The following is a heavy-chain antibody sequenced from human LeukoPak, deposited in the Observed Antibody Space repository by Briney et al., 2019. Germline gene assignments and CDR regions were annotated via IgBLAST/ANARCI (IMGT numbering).Heavy chain of an antibody. CDR2: IRKDGSDI. D-gene: IGHD3-22*01. Sequence: PGGSLRLSCAASGFTFSTSWMSWVRQAPGKGLEWVANIRKDGSDIHYVDSVKGRLTISRDNAKNSLYLQVNSLRAEDMTVYYCVRDSARGYYDSSGYSYYFDYWGQGTLVTVSS. CDR3: VRDSARGYYDSSGYSYYFDY. CDR1: GFTFSTSW. J-gene: IGHJ4*02. V-gene: IGHV3-7*03.